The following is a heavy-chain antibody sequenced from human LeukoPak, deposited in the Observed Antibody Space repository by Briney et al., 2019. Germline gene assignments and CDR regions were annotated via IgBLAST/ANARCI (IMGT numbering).Heavy chain of an antibody. CDR1: GFTFSSYS. V-gene: IGHV3-21*01. CDR2: ISSSSSYI. J-gene: IGHJ4*02. Sequence: GGSLRLSCAASGFTFSSYSMNWVSQAPGKGLEWVSSISSSSSYIYYADSVKGRFTISRDNAKNSLYLQMNSLRAEDTAVYYCARDLNYYDSSGSDYWGQGTLVTVSS. CDR3: ARDLNYYDSSGSDY. D-gene: IGHD3-22*01.